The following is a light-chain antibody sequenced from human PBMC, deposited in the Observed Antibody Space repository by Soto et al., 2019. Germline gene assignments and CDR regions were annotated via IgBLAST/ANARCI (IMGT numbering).Light chain of an antibody. CDR3: QHCNSYSEA. CDR2: KAS. Sequence: DIQMTQSPSTLSGSVGDRVTITCRASQTISSWLAWYQQKPWKAPKLLIYKASTLKSGVPSRFSGSGSGTEFTLTISSLQPDDFATYYCQHCNSYSEAFGQGTKVERK. CDR1: QTISSW. V-gene: IGKV1-5*03. J-gene: IGKJ1*01.